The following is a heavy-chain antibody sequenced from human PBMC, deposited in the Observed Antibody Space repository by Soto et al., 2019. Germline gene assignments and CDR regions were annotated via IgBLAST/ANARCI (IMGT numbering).Heavy chain of an antibody. CDR2: MNSDGSTT. CDR1: GFTFGNYW. V-gene: IGHV3-74*01. CDR3: ATAEVDY. J-gene: IGHJ4*02. Sequence: EVQLVESGGGLVQPGGSLRLSCAASGFTFGNYWMHWVRQAPGKGLEWVSRMNSDGSTTDYADSVKGRFTVSRDNAKNPLYLQMNSLRAEDTAVYYCATAEVDYWGPGTLVTVSS.